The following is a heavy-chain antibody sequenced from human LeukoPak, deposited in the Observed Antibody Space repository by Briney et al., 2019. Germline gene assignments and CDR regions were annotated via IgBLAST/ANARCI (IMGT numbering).Heavy chain of an antibody. D-gene: IGHD1-26*01. V-gene: IGHV3-30*02. CDR1: GFTFSSYV. CDR2: IRYDGSST. Sequence: GGSLRLSCAASGFTFSSYVMHWVRQAPDKGLEWVAFIRYDGSSTSYADSVKGRFTISRDNAKNTLYLQMNSLRAEDTAVYYCARVRRSGSYYFDYWGQGTLVTVSS. J-gene: IGHJ4*02. CDR3: ARVRRSGSYYFDY.